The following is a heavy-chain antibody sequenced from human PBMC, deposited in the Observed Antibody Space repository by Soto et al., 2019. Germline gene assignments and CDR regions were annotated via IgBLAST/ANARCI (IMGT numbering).Heavy chain of an antibody. CDR2: IYYSGST. D-gene: IGHD6-6*01. Sequence: PSETLSLTCTVSGGSISSGGYYWSWIRQHPGKGLEWIGYIYYSGSTYYNPSLKSRVTISVDTSKNQFSLKLSSVTAADTAVYYSATKIAARFDYWGQGTLVTVSS. V-gene: IGHV4-31*03. CDR1: GGSISSGGYY. J-gene: IGHJ4*02. CDR3: ATKIAARFDY.